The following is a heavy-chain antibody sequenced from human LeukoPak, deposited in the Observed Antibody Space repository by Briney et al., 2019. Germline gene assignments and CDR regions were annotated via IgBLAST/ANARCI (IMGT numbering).Heavy chain of an antibody. J-gene: IGHJ4*02. D-gene: IGHD6-13*01. CDR3: AKEFSSWYNY. V-gene: IGHV3-30*02. Sequence: GGSLRLSCAASGFTFSSYGMHWVRQAPGKGLEWVAFIRYDGSNKYYADSVKGRFTISRDNSKNTLYLQMNSLRAEDTAVYYSAKEFSSWYNYWGQGTLVTVSS. CDR2: IRYDGSNK. CDR1: GFTFSSYG.